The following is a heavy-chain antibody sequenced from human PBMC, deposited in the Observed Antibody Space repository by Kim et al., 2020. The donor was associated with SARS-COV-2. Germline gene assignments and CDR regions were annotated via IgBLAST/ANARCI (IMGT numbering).Heavy chain of an antibody. CDR2: IHASGST. J-gene: IGHJ4*02. Sequence: SETLSLICTVSGGSFSSYRWSWIRQSAGKGLEWIGRIHASGSTNYNPSLKSRLTMSVDASQHQMSLKLSTVTAADTAMYYCARQVAGTDGRFDYGGQGIL. CDR3: ARQVAGTDGRFDY. D-gene: IGHD6-19*01. V-gene: IGHV4-4*07. CDR1: GGSFSSYR.